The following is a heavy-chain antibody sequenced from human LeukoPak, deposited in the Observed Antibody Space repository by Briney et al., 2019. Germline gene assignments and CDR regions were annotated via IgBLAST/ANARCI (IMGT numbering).Heavy chain of an antibody. D-gene: IGHD2-2*03. Sequence: GGSLRLSCAASGFTFSTYSMHWVRQAPGKGLDWVAVISNDGNMIYYADSVKGRFTISRDNSKKKLYLQMNSLRAEDTAVYYCARDWISNFDYWGQGTLVTVSS. CDR1: GFTFSTYS. CDR3: ARDWISNFDY. J-gene: IGHJ4*02. V-gene: IGHV3-30-3*01. CDR2: ISNDGNMI.